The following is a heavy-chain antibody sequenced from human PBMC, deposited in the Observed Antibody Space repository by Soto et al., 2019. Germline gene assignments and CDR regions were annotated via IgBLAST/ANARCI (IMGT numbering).Heavy chain of an antibody. J-gene: IGHJ6*02. D-gene: IGHD3-9*01. CDR3: ARDLMDYDILTGYPYGMDV. CDR2: IWYDGSNK. Sequence: GGSLRLSCAASGFTFSSYGMHWIRQAPGKGLEWVAVIWYDGSNKYYADSVKGRFTISRDNSKNTLYLQMNSLRAEDTAVYYCARDLMDYDILTGYPYGMDVWGQGTTVTVSS. V-gene: IGHV3-33*01. CDR1: GFTFSSYG.